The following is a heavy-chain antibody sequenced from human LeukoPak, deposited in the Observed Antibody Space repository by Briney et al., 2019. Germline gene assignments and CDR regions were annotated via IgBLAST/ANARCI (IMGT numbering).Heavy chain of an antibody. D-gene: IGHD1-26*01. CDR2: IKQDGSEK. J-gene: IGHJ4*02. CDR3: ASGTIVGAVDY. CDR1: AFTFRNYW. V-gene: IGHV3-7*05. Sequence: GGSLRLSCAASAFTFRNYWMTRVRQAPGKGLEWVANIKQDGSEKYYLDSVQGRFTISRDNARNSLYLQMNSLRGDDTAVYYCASGTIVGAVDYWGQGTLVTVSS.